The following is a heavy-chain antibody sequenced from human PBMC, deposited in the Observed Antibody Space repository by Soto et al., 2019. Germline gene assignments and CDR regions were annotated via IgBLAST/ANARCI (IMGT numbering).Heavy chain of an antibody. D-gene: IGHD2-15*01. J-gene: IGHJ3*02. CDR3: ARPDSSGSCYGCAFDI. V-gene: IGHV3-48*03. Sequence: PGGSLRLSCAASGFTFSSYEMNWVRQAPGKGLEWVSYISSSGSTIYYADSVKGRFTISRDNAKNSLYLQMNSLRAEDTAVYYCARPDSSGSCYGCAFDIWGQGTMVTVSS. CDR1: GFTFSSYE. CDR2: ISSSGSTI.